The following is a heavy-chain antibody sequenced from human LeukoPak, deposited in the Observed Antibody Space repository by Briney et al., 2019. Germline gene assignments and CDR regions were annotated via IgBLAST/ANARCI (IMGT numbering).Heavy chain of an antibody. CDR1: GGTFSTYA. V-gene: IGHV1-69*13. D-gene: IGHD6-13*01. J-gene: IGHJ6*04. Sequence: GASVKVSCKASGGTFSTYAISWVRQAPGQGLEWMGGIIPIFGTANYAQKFQGRVTITADESTSTAYMELSSLRSEDTAVYYCAGVETTPGYSSLRYYYYGMDVWGKGTTVTVSS. CDR3: AGVETTPGYSSLRYYYYGMDV. CDR2: IIPIFGTA.